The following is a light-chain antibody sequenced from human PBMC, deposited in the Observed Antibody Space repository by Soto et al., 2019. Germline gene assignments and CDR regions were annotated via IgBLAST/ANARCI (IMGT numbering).Light chain of an antibody. Sequence: QSVLTQPPSASGTPGQRVTISCSGSSSNIGSNTVNWYQQLPGTAPKLLIYSNNQRPSGVPDRFSGSKSGTSASLAISGLQSEDEADYYCAAWGDSLNGPVFGTGTKSPS. J-gene: IGLJ1*01. CDR3: AAWGDSLNGPV. CDR1: SSNIGSNT. V-gene: IGLV1-44*01. CDR2: SNN.